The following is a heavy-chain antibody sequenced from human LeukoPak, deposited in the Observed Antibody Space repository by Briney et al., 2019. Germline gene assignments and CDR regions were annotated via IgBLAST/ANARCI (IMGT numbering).Heavy chain of an antibody. V-gene: IGHV3-30*03. CDR2: ISYDGSNK. CDR3: ARADSNVLLWFGNFMDYCYMDV. Sequence: PGRSLRLSCAASGFTFSSYGMHWVRQAPGKGLEWVAVISYDGSNKYYADSVKGRFTISRDNAKDSLYLQMNSLRVEDTALYYCARADSNVLLWFGNFMDYCYMDVWGKGTTVTVSS. D-gene: IGHD3-10*01. J-gene: IGHJ6*03. CDR1: GFTFSSYG.